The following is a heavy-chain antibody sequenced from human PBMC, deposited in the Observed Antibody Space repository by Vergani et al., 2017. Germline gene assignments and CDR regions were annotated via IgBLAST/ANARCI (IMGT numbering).Heavy chain of an antibody. CDR3: ARAKWLSYYFDY. Sequence: QVQLVQSGAEVKKPGSSVKVSCKASGGTFSSYAISWVRQAPGQGLEWMGGIIPIFGTANYAQKFQGRVTMTTDTSTSTAYMELRSLRSDDTAVYYCARAKWLSYYFDYCGQGTLVTVSS. J-gene: IGHJ4*02. CDR1: GGTFSSYA. D-gene: IGHD5-12*01. V-gene: IGHV1-69*06. CDR2: IIPIFGTA.